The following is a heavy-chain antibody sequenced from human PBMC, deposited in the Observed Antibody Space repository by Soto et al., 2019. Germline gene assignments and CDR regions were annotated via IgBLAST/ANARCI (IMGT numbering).Heavy chain of an antibody. J-gene: IGHJ4*02. CDR2: ISSSSSTI. D-gene: IGHD3-10*01. V-gene: IGHV3-48*02. CDR1: GFTFSSYS. Sequence: PGGSLRLSCAASGFTFSSYSMNWVRQAPGKGLEWVSYISSSSSTIYYADSVKGRFTISRDNAKNSLYLQMNSLRDEDTAVYYCAREQKRITMVRGVIITVYYFDYWGQGTLVTVSS. CDR3: AREQKRITMVRGVIITVYYFDY.